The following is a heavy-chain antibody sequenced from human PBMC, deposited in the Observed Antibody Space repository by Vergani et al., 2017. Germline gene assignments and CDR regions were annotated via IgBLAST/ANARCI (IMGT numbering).Heavy chain of an antibody. J-gene: IGHJ4*02. Sequence: EVQLVESGGGLVQPGRSLRLSCAASGFTFDDYAMHWVRQAPGKGLEWVSGISWNSGSICYADSVKGRFTISGDNAKNSLYLQMNSLRAEDTALYYCAKSDYYDSSGXYDYWGQGTLVTVSS. CDR3: AKSDYYDSSGXYDY. CDR2: ISWNSGSI. D-gene: IGHD3-22*01. V-gene: IGHV3-9*01. CDR1: GFTFDDYA.